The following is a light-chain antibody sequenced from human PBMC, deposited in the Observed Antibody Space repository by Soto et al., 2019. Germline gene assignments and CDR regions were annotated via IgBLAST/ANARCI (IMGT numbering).Light chain of an antibody. CDR3: QQYGSSPRGR. J-gene: IGKJ1*01. Sequence: EIVLTQSPGTLSLSPGERATLSCRASQSVSSSYLAWYQQKPGQAPRLLIYGASSRATGIPDRFSGSGSGTDFTLTISRLETEDFAVYYCQQYGSSPRGRFGQGTKVEIK. CDR1: QSVSSSY. V-gene: IGKV3-20*01. CDR2: GAS.